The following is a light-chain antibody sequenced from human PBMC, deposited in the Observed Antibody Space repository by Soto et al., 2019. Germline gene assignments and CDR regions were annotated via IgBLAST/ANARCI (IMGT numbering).Light chain of an antibody. CDR1: QSLLDSDDGNTY. V-gene: IGKV2-40*01. CDR3: MQRIEFTRT. Sequence: DIVRTQTPLSLPVTPGEPASISCRSSQSLLDSDDGNTYLDWYLQKPGQSPQXXXYTLSYRASGVPDRFSGSGSGTDGTLKISRVEAEDFGVYYGMQRIEFTRTFGQGTKVDIK. J-gene: IGKJ1*01. CDR2: TLS.